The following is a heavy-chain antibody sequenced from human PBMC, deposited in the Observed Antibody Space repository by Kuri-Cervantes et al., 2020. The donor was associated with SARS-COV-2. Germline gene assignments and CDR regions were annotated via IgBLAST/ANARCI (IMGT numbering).Heavy chain of an antibody. CDR1: GYAFTSYG. CDR3: ARGEGAAPDLDAFDI. CDR2: ISAYNGNT. D-gene: IGHD1-26*01. Sequence: ASVKVSCKASGYAFTSYGISWVRQAPGQGLEWMGWISAYNGNTNYAQKLQGRVTMTTDTSTSTAYMELRSLRSDDTAVYYCARGEGAAPDLDAFDIWGQGTMVTVSS. V-gene: IGHV1-18*01. J-gene: IGHJ3*02.